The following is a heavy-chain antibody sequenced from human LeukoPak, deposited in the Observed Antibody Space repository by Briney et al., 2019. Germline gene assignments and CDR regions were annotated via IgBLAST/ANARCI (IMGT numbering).Heavy chain of an antibody. V-gene: IGHV3-21*01. CDR3: ARWGGTTYYYDSSGWVAN. Sequence: PGGSLRLSCAASGFSFSSYSMNWVRQAPGKGLEWVSSISSSSSYIYYADSVKGRFTISRDNAKNSLYLQMSSLRAEDTAVYYCARWGGTTYYYDSSGWVANWGQGTLVTVSS. CDR2: ISSSSSYI. J-gene: IGHJ4*02. CDR1: GFSFSSYS. D-gene: IGHD3-22*01.